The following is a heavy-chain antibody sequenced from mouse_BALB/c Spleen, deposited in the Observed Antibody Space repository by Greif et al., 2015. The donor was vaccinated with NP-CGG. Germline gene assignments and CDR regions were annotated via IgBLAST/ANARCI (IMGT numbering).Heavy chain of an antibody. J-gene: IGHJ4*01. CDR1: GYSITSGYY. CDR2: ISYDGSN. V-gene: IGHV3-6*02. Sequence: EVQLQQSGPGLVKPSQSLSLTCSVTGYSITSGYYWNWIRQFPGNKLEWMGYISYDGSNNYNPSLKNRISITRDTSKNQFFLKLNSVTTEDTATYYCAREGITTAIPYYAMDYWGQGTSVTVSS. CDR3: AREGITTAIPYYAMDY. D-gene: IGHD1-2*01.